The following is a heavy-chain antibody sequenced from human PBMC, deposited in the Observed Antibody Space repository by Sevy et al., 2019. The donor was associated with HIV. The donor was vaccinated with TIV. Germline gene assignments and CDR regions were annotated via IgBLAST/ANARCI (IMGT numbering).Heavy chain of an antibody. Sequence: ASVKVSCKASGYTFTSYGISWVRQAPGLGLEWMGWISAYNGNTNYAQKLQGRVTMTTDTSTSTAYMELRSLRSDDTAVYYCARYYYDSSGYYSYYYYMDVWGKGTTVTVSS. CDR3: ARYYYDSSGYYSYYYYMDV. V-gene: IGHV1-18*04. CDR2: ISAYNGNT. J-gene: IGHJ6*03. D-gene: IGHD3-22*01. CDR1: GYTFTSYG.